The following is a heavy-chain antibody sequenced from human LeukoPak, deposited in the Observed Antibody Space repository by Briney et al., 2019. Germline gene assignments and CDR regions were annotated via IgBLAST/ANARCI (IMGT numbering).Heavy chain of an antibody. Sequence: SETLSLTCAVYGGSFSGYYWSWIRQPPGKGLEWIGEINHSGSTNYNPPLKSRVTISVDTSKNQFSLKLSSVTAADTAVYYCARAAFWSGYRYYGMDVWGQGTTVTVSS. D-gene: IGHD3-3*01. CDR2: INHSGST. CDR3: ARAAFWSGYRYYGMDV. V-gene: IGHV4-34*01. J-gene: IGHJ6*02. CDR1: GGSFSGYY.